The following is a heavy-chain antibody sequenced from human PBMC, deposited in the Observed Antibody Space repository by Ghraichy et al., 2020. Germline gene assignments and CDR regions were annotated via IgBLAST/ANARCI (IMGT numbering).Heavy chain of an antibody. CDR1: GFTFSNYA. Sequence: GSVKVSCAASGFTFSNYAMSWVRQAPGKGLEWVSVMSGSGGTTNHADSVEGRFTISRDNSKNTLYLQMNSLRAEDTAVYYCAKEAEMATITPPDYWGQGTLVTVSS. V-gene: IGHV3-23*01. CDR3: AKEAEMATITPPDY. J-gene: IGHJ4*02. CDR2: MSGSGGTT. D-gene: IGHD5-24*01.